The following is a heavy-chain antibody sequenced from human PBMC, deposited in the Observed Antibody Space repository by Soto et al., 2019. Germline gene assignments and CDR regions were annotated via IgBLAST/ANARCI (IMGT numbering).Heavy chain of an antibody. CDR3: AATDFPSPGGGP. Sequence: GASVKVSCKASGFSFLSFAVQWVRQTRGQRLERIGSVVVATGNTVYSPKFQDRATITGDMSTNIAYMYLGSLTSEDTAIYYCAATDFPSPGGGPWGQGTLVTVSS. V-gene: IGHV1-58*01. J-gene: IGHJ5*02. CDR2: VVVATGNT. D-gene: IGHD3-3*01. CDR1: GFSFLSFA.